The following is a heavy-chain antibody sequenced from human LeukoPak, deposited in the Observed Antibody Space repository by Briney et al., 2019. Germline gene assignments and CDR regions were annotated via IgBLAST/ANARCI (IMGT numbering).Heavy chain of an antibody. J-gene: IGHJ4*02. CDR1: GFTFSSYA. D-gene: IGHD3-10*01. CDR2: ISGSGSRT. Sequence: QTGGSLRLSCAASGFTFSSYALTWVRHAPGKGLEWVSGISGSGSRTYYADSVKGRFTISRDNSKNTLYLQMNSLSPEDSAIYYCARGYGSGTPFDYWGQGTQVTVSS. V-gene: IGHV3-23*01. CDR3: ARGYGSGTPFDY.